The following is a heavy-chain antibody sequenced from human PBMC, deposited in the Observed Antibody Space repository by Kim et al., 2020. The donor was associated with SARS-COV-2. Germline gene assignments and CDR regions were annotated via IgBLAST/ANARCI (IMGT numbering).Heavy chain of an antibody. CDR1: GYTFTSYG. CDR3: ARGTRPIAVAGTLDY. D-gene: IGHD6-19*01. J-gene: IGHJ4*02. V-gene: IGHV1-18*04. Sequence: ASVKVSCKASGYTFTSYGISWVRQAPGQGLEWMGWINAYNGNTNYAQKLQGRVTMTTDTSTSTAYMELRSLRSDDTAVYYCARGTRPIAVAGTLDYWGQGTLVTVSS. CDR2: INAYNGNT.